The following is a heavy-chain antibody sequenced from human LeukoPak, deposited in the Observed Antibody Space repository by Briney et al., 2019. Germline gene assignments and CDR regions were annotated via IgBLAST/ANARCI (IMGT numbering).Heavy chain of an antibody. CDR1: GFTLSGYT. Sequence: GGSLRHSCAPSGFTLSGYTINWVRQAPGEGVGWVSSIGGSSRYIYYADSLRGRFTISRDNAKNSLHLQMNSLRVEDTGVYFCARDMAGRSRPPFDYWGQGTLVTVSS. J-gene: IGHJ4*02. CDR2: IGGSSRYI. V-gene: IGHV3-21*01. CDR3: ARDMAGRSRPPFDY. D-gene: IGHD6-19*01.